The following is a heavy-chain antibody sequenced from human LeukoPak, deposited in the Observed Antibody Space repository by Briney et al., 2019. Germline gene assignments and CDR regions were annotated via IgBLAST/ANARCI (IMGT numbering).Heavy chain of an antibody. V-gene: IGHV4-59*11. D-gene: IGHD3-10*01. CDR2: IYYTGIT. CDR3: ARVSFHYHSGNYGWYFDS. Sequence: SETLSLTCTVSGGSISGQYWSLIRQPPGKGLEWIGYIYYTGITKYNPSLKSRVTISVDTSKNQFSLRLTSVTAADTAVYYCARVSFHYHSGNYGWYFDSWGQGTLVTVPS. J-gene: IGHJ4*02. CDR1: GGSISGQY.